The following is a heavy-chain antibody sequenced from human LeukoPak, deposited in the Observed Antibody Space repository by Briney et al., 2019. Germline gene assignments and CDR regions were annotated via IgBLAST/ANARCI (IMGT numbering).Heavy chain of an antibody. Sequence: SETLSLTCTVSGGSISSYYWSWIRQPPGKGLEWIGNIYYSGSTNYNPSLKSRVTISVDTSKNQFSLKLSSVTAADTAVYYCARHSSSWSPNPDYWGQGTLVTVSS. D-gene: IGHD6-13*01. J-gene: IGHJ4*02. CDR2: IYYSGST. CDR1: GGSISSYY. CDR3: ARHSSSWSPNPDY. V-gene: IGHV4-59*08.